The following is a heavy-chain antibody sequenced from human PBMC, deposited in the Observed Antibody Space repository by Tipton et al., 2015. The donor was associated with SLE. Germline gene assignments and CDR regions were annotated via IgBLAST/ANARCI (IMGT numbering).Heavy chain of an antibody. D-gene: IGHD5-24*01. Sequence: TLSLTCTVSGVSISSSSYYWAWIRQPPGKGLEWIGYIYYSGSTNYNPSLKSRVTMSVDTSENQFSLRLSSVTAADTAVYYCARLYRWLQSPYYFDFWGQGALVTVSS. CDR1: GVSISSSSYY. J-gene: IGHJ4*02. CDR2: IYYSGST. V-gene: IGHV4-61*05. CDR3: ARLYRWLQSPYYFDF.